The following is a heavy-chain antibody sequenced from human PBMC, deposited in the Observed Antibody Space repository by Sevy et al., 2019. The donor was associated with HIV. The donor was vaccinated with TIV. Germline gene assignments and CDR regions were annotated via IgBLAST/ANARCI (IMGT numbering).Heavy chain of an antibody. CDR2: INHGGST. D-gene: IGHD2-8*02. Sequence: SETLSLTCAVYGGSFSGYYWSWIRQPPGKGLEWIGEINHGGSTNYNPSLKSRVTISVDTSKYQFSLKLSSVTAADTAVYYCARGWDDLVVYAILVDWFDPWGQGTLVTVSS. J-gene: IGHJ5*02. V-gene: IGHV4-34*01. CDR3: ARGWDDLVVYAILVDWFDP. CDR1: GGSFSGYY.